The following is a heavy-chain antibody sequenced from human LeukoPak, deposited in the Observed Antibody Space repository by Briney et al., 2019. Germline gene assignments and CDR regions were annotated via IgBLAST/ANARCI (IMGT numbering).Heavy chain of an antibody. CDR3: AKGFRDFDY. V-gene: IGHV3-30*18. Sequence: GGSLRLSCAASGFTFSSYGMHWVRQAPGKGLEWVAVISYDGSNKYYADSVKGRFTISRDNSKNTLYLQMNSLRAEDTVVYYCAKGFRDFDYWGQGTLVTVSS. J-gene: IGHJ4*02. CDR1: GFTFSSYG. CDR2: ISYDGSNK.